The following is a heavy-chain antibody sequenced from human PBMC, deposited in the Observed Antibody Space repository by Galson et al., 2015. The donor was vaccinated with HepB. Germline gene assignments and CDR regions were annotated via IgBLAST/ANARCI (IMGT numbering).Heavy chain of an antibody. Sequence: SLRLSCAASGFSVTTYAMAWVRQAPGKGLEWVSGIGSREYYIDSVKGRFTISRDNSKNTLYLQMNSPRAEDTAVYYCAKNAGWGGYPTYYMDVWGKGTTVTVSS. CDR2: IGSRE. CDR3: AKNAGWGGYPTYYMDV. J-gene: IGHJ6*03. D-gene: IGHD5-12*01. CDR1: GFSVTTYA. V-gene: IGHV3-23*01.